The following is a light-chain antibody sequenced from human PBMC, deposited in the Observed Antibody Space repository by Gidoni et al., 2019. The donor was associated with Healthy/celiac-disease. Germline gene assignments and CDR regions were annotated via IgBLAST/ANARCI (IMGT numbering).Light chain of an antibody. V-gene: IGKV3-15*01. J-gene: IGKJ4*01. CDR1: QSVSSN. CDR3: QQYKNWPPLT. Sequence: EIVMTQYQATLSVSPGERATLSCRSSQSVSSNLAWYQQKPGQAPRLLIDGTSTRATGIPARFIGSGSGTEFTLTISSLQSEDFTVYYCQQYKNWPPLTFGGGTKVEIK. CDR2: GTS.